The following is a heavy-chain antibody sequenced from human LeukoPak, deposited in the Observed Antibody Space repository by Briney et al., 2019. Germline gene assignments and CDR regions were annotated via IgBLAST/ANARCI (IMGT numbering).Heavy chain of an antibody. CDR2: IYSGGST. J-gene: IGHJ6*03. CDR3: AKGKDFHFYYYMDV. Sequence: GGSLRLSCAASGFTVSSNYMSWVRQAPGKGLEWVSVIYSGGSTYYADSVRGRFTISRDNSKNTLYLQMNSLRAEDTAVYYCAKGKDFHFYYYMDVWGKGTTVTVSS. D-gene: IGHD3-3*01. V-gene: IGHV3-53*01. CDR1: GFTVSSNY.